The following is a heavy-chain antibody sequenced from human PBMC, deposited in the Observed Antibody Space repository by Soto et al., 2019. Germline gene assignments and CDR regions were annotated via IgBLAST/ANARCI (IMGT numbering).Heavy chain of an antibody. V-gene: IGHV3-23*01. CDR2: ITVSGHRT. CDR1: GFTFSNYA. D-gene: IGHD5-12*01. CDR3: ANNVYGGYVYFDY. J-gene: IGHJ4*02. Sequence: GGSLRLSCAASGFTFSNYAMTWVRQAPGKGLEWVSSITVSGHRTYYADSVKDRFSISRDNSKSTAYLEMNRLRAEDTAVYYCANNVYGGYVYFDYWGQGTPVTVSS.